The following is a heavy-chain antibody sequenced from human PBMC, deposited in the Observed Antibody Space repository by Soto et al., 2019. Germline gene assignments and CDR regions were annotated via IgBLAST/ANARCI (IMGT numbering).Heavy chain of an antibody. V-gene: IGHV3-9*01. CDR3: AKSKGYIEILKTTVTTFWGPFRI. CDR2: ITWNSGSR. CDR1: GFTFDDYA. J-gene: IGHJ3*02. D-gene: IGHD4-17*01. Sequence: EVQLVESGGGLVQPGRSLRLSCAASGFTFDDYAMHWVRQAPGKGPEWVSGITWNSGSRDYAESVKGRFTISRDNEKSSLSLQMSSLRTDDTAFYSAKSKGYIEILKTTVTTFWGPFRIWSQGTMVSVSS.